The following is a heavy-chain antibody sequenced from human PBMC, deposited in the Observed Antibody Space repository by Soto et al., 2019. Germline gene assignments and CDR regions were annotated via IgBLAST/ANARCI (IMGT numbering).Heavy chain of an antibody. Sequence: SETLSLTCTVSGGSISSYYWSWIRQPPGKGLEWIGYIYYSGSTNYNPSLKSRVTISVDTSKNQFSLKLSSVTAADTAVYYCARDGHSYGYGLDDWGPGTLVTVSS. J-gene: IGHJ4*02. CDR3: ARDGHSYGYGLDD. CDR1: GGSISSYY. D-gene: IGHD5-18*01. V-gene: IGHV4-59*01. CDR2: IYYSGST.